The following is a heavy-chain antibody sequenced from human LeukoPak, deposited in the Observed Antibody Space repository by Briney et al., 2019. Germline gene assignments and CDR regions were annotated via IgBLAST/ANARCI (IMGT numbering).Heavy chain of an antibody. CDR3: ARGWWYCSGGSCYSRRGFDP. D-gene: IGHD2-15*01. V-gene: IGHV4-34*01. J-gene: IGHJ5*02. Sequence: SETLSLTCAVYGGSFSGCYWSWIRQPPGKGLEWIGEINHSGSTNYNPSLKSRVTISVDTSKNQFSLKLSSVTAADTAVYYCARGWWYCSGGSCYSRRGFDPWGQGTLVTVSS. CDR1: GGSFSGCY. CDR2: INHSGST.